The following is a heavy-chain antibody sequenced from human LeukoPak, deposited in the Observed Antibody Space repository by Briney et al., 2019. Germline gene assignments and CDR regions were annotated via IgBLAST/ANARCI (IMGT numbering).Heavy chain of an antibody. J-gene: IGHJ4*02. CDR3: ARGLCGGDCYDN. CDR2: ISSNSDYI. Sequence: AGRSLRLSCAASGFTFSSYHINWVRQAPGKGLEWVSSISSNSDYIYYADSVKGRFTISRDNAKNSLYLQMNSLRAEDTAVYYCARGLCGGDCYDNWGQGTLVTVSS. D-gene: IGHD2-21*01. V-gene: IGHV3-21*01. CDR1: GFTFSSYH.